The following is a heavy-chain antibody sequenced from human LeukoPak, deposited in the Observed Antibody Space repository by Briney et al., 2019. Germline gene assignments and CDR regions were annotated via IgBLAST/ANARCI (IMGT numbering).Heavy chain of an antibody. CDR2: INPSGGST. CDR3: ARELTMVRGVNYFDY. V-gene: IGHV1-46*01. CDR1: GYTFTSYY. J-gene: IGHJ4*02. D-gene: IGHD3-10*01. Sequence: ASVKVSCKASGYTFTSYYMHWVRQAPGQGLEWMEIINPSGGSTSYAQKFQGRVTMTRDTSTSTVYMELSSLRSEDTAVYYCARELTMVRGVNYFDYWGQGTLVTVSS.